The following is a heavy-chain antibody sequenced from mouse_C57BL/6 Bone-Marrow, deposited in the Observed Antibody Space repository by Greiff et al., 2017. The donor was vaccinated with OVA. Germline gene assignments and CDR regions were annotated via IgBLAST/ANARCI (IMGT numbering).Heavy chain of an antibody. CDR1: GFSFNTYA. CDR3: VRHLFDY. J-gene: IGHJ2*01. Sequence: EVQRVESGGGLVQPKGSLKLSCAASGFSFNTYAMNWVRQAPGKGLEWVARIRRTSNNYANYYADSVKDRFTISRDESESMLYLQMNNVKTEDTAMYFCVRHLFDYWGQGTTLTVSS. V-gene: IGHV10-1*01. CDR2: IRRTSNNYAN.